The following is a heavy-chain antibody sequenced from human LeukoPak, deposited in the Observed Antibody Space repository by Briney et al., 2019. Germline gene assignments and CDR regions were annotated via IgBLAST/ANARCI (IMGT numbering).Heavy chain of an antibody. CDR1: GGSISSYY. V-gene: IGHV4-59*01. D-gene: IGHD6-13*01. Sequence: SETLTLTCTVSGGSISSYYWSWIRQPPGKGLEWIGYIYYSGSTNYIPSLKSRVTISVDTSTNQFSLKLSSVTAADTAVYYCARDDRAAAGALGYWGQGTLVTVSS. CDR3: ARDDRAAAGALGY. CDR2: IYYSGST. J-gene: IGHJ4*02.